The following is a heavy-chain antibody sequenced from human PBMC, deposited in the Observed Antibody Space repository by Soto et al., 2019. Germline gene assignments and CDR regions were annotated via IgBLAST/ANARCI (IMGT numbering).Heavy chain of an antibody. V-gene: IGHV4-31*11. D-gene: IGHD3-22*01. J-gene: IGHJ6*02. Sequence: SETLSLTXVVSGGPVSGDDLYWSWIRHLPGKGLEWIANVYHTGTTYYNPSLKSRVSMSVGTSQNQFSLILASVTAADTAVYYCARALVTDYNSRDYHYYFAMDVWGQGTSVTVSS. CDR2: VYHTGTT. CDR1: GGPVSGDDLY. CDR3: ARALVTDYNSRDYHYYFAMDV.